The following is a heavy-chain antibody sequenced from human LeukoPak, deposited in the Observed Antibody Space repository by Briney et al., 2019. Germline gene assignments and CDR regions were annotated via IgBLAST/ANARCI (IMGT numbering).Heavy chain of an antibody. D-gene: IGHD3-10*01. CDR3: ARQSRFGENFDY. Sequence: SETLSLTCSVSGGSISSSSYYWGWIRQPPGKGLEWIGTIYYSGSTYYSPSLKSRVTISGDTSKNQFSLKLSSVTAADTAVYYYARQSRFGENFDYWGQGTLVTVSS. CDR1: GGSISSSSYY. J-gene: IGHJ4*02. CDR2: IYYSGST. V-gene: IGHV4-39*01.